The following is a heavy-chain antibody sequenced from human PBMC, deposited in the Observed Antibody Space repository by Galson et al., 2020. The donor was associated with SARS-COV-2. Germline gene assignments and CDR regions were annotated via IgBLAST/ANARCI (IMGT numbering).Heavy chain of an antibody. CDR3: ARGKLRYVDWCILISYYYYYGMDV. V-gene: IGHV3-30-3*01. CDR2: ISYDGSNK. D-gene: IGHD3-9*01. J-gene: IGHJ6*02. CDR1: GFTFSSYA. Sequence: GESLKISCAASGFTFSSYAMHWVRQAPGKGLEWVAVISYDGSNKYYEDSVKSRFTISRDNSKNTLDLQMNSLRAEDTAVYYCARGKLRYVDWCILISYYYYYGMDVWGQGTTVTVAS.